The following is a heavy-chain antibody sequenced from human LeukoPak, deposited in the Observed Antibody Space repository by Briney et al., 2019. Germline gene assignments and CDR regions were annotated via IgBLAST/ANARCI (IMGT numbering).Heavy chain of an antibody. J-gene: IGHJ5*02. Sequence: ASVKVSCKASGYTFTTYAMHWVRQAPGQRLEWMGWINGDNGNTKYSQKFQGRVTITRDTSAYTAYMELRSLSSADTAIYFCARAPYDILTGYSLNWFDPWGQGTLVTVSS. V-gene: IGHV1-3*01. CDR1: GYTFTTYA. CDR2: INGDNGNT. CDR3: ARAPYDILTGYSLNWFDP. D-gene: IGHD3-9*01.